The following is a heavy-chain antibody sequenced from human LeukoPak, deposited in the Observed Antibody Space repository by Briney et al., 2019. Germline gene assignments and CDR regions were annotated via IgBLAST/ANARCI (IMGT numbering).Heavy chain of an antibody. CDR3: ARCTASCFANAFDV. D-gene: IGHD2-2*01. CDR1: GFTFNNNA. V-gene: IGHV3-23*01. CDR2: INGGGDAT. Sequence: GGSLRLSCATSGFTFNNNAMSWVRQAPGKGLEWVSAINGGGDATECADSVKGRFTISRDNYKNTLYLQMNSLRPDDTAVYYCARCTASCFANAFDVWGQGTLLTVSS. J-gene: IGHJ3*01.